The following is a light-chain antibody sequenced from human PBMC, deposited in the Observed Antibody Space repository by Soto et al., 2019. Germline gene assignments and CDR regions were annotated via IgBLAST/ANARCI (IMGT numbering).Light chain of an antibody. V-gene: IGKV1-5*01. CDR2: DAS. J-gene: IGKJ1*01. Sequence: DIQMTQSPSTLSASVGDRVTITCRASQSISSWLAWYQQKPGKAPKLLIYDASSLESGVPSRFSGSGSGTEFTLTISSLQPDDFATYYCQQYNSYKPFGKGTKVELK. CDR3: QQYNSYKP. CDR1: QSISSW.